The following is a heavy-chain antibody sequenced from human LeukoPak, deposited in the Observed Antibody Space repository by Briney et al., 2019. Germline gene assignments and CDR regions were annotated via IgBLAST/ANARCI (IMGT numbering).Heavy chain of an antibody. CDR3: ARGQYGMDV. J-gene: IGHJ6*02. Sequence: GGSLRLSCAASGFTFSSYSMNWVRQAPGKGLEWVSSISGSGGTTYYADSVKGRFTISRDNAKNSLYLQMNSLRAEDTAVYYCARGQYGMDVWGQGTTVTVSS. V-gene: IGHV3-48*04. CDR2: ISGSGGTT. CDR1: GFTFSSYS.